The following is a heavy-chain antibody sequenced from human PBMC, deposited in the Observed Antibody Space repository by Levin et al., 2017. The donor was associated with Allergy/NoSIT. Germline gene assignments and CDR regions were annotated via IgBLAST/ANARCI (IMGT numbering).Heavy chain of an antibody. CDR3: ARGRFHSSSRPLYFDY. V-gene: IGHV1-2*06. Sequence: ASVKVSCKASGYTFTGYYMHWVRQAPGQGLEWMGRINPNSGGTNYAQKFQGRVTMTRDTSISTAYMELSRLRSDDTAVYYCARGRFHSSSRPLYFDYWGQGTLVTVSS. D-gene: IGHD6-13*01. CDR1: GYTFTGYY. CDR2: INPNSGGT. J-gene: IGHJ4*02.